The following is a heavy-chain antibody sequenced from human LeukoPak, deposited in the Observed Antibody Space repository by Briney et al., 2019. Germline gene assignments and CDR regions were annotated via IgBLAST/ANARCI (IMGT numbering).Heavy chain of an antibody. J-gene: IGHJ4*02. CDR1: GGSISSSSYY. Sequence: SETLSLTCTVSGGSISSSSYYWGWIRQPPGKGLEWIGSIYYSGSTYYNPSLKSRVTISVDTSKNQFSLKLSSVTAADTAVYYCARHNANYGFWSGHRGYFDYWGQGTLVTVSS. CDR2: IYYSGST. D-gene: IGHD3-3*01. CDR3: ARHNANYGFWSGHRGYFDY. V-gene: IGHV4-39*01.